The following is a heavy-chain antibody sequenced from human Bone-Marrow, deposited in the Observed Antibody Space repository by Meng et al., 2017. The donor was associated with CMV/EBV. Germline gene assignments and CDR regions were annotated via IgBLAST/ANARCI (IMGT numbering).Heavy chain of an antibody. CDR1: GFTFSSYG. CDR3: ASLWDAFDI. Sequence: GESLKISCAASGFTFSSYGMHWVRQAPGKGLEWVAFIRYDGSNKYYADSVKGRFTISRDNAKNSLYLQMNSLRAEDTAVYYCASLWDAFDIWGQGTMVTFSS. V-gene: IGHV3-30*02. CDR2: IRYDGSNK. J-gene: IGHJ3*02. D-gene: IGHD2-21*01.